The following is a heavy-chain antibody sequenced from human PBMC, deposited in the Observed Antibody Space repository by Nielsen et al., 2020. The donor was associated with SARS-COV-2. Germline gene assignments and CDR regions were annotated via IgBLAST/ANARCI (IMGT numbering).Heavy chain of an antibody. D-gene: IGHD6-19*01. V-gene: IGHV3-21*06. CDR1: GFTFTRYI. J-gene: IGHJ4*02. CDR3: AREAGTVGFDY. CDR2: IASSGSDI. Sequence: GGSLRLSCAASGFTFTRYIMIWVRQAPGKGLEWVSSIASSGSDIHYADSVKGRFTISRDNAKDSLYLQMSSLRAEDTAVYYCAREAGTVGFDYWGQGTLVTVSS.